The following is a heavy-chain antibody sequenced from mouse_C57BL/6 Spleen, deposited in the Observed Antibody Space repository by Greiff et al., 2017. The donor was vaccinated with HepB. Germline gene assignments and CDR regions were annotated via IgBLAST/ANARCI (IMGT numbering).Heavy chain of an antibody. V-gene: IGHV1-62-2*01. J-gene: IGHJ1*03. D-gene: IGHD1-1*01. CDR2: FYPGSGSI. CDR3: ARHESPTYYYVSPSLVFDV. Sequence: VQLQQSGAELVKPGASVKLSCKASGYTFTEYTIHWVKQRSGQGLEWIGWFYPGSGSIKYNEKFKDKATLTADKSSSTVYMELSRLTSEDSAVYFCARHESPTYYYVSPSLVFDVWGTGTTVTVSS. CDR1: GYTFTEYT.